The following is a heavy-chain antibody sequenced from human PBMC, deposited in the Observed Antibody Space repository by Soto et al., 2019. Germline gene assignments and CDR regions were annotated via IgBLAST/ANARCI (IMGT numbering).Heavy chain of an antibody. D-gene: IGHD3-10*01. Sequence: EVQLVESGGGLVQPGGSLRLSCAASGLIFNDYHMDWVRQAPGKGLEWVGRIRRKANSYTTEYAASVKGRFTISRDDSKNSLYLQMNSLKSEDTAVYYCAMLGGWSGGSSGMDVWGQGTTATVSS. CDR1: GLIFNDYH. CDR3: AMLGGWSGGSSGMDV. V-gene: IGHV3-72*01. CDR2: IRRKANSYTT. J-gene: IGHJ6*02.